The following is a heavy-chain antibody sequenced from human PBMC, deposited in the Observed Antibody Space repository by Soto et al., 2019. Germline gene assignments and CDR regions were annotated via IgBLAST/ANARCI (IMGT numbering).Heavy chain of an antibody. CDR1: GFSFSSYD. J-gene: IGHJ4*02. Sequence: QVQLVESGGGVVQPGRSLRLSCAASGFSFSSYDMHWVRQAPGKGLEWVAVISYDGSNKYYGDSVKGRFTISRDNSKNALYLQMSSLRAEDTAVYYCAKDLGGCHDYWGQGTLVTVSS. CDR2: ISYDGSNK. D-gene: IGHD3-3*01. CDR3: AKDLGGCHDY. V-gene: IGHV3-30*18.